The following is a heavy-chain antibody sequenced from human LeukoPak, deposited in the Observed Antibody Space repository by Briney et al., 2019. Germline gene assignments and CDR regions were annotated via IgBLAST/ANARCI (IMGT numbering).Heavy chain of an antibody. D-gene: IGHD1-14*01. CDR1: GGSISSYY. Sequence: PSETLSLTCTVSGGSISSYYWSWIRQPPGKGLEWIGYIYYSGSTNYNPSLKSRVTISVDTSKNQFSLKLSSVTAADTAVYYCARDFGRRKGWLYYWGQGTLVTVSS. J-gene: IGHJ4*02. CDR2: IYYSGST. CDR3: ARDFGRRKGWLYY. V-gene: IGHV4-59*12.